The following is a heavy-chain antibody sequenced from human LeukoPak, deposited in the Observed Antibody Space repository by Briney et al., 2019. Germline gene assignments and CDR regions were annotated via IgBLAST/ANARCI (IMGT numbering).Heavy chain of an antibody. CDR1: GYTFTSYA. J-gene: IGHJ1*01. V-gene: IGHV1-3*01. CDR2: INAGNGNT. Sequence: GASVKVSCKASGYTFTSYAMHWVRQAPGQRLEWMGWINAGNGNTKYSQKFQGRVTITRDTSASTAYMELSSLRSEDTAVYYCARVGIAAGTSTPFQHWGQGTLVTVSS. D-gene: IGHD6-13*01. CDR3: ARVGIAAGTSTPFQH.